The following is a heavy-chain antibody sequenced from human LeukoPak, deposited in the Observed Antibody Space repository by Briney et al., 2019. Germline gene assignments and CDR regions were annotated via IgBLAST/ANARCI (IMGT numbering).Heavy chain of an antibody. CDR2: VYESGDR. J-gene: IGHJ4*02. Sequence: SETLSLTCTVSGGSIDNYYWSWIRQPPGKGLEWIAYVYESGDRGYNPSLKSRVTISVDTSKNQLSLKLNSVTAADTAVYYCARHPLRGGFDHWGLGTLVAVSS. D-gene: IGHD5-12*01. V-gene: IGHV4-59*08. CDR3: ARHPLRGGFDH. CDR1: GGSIDNYY.